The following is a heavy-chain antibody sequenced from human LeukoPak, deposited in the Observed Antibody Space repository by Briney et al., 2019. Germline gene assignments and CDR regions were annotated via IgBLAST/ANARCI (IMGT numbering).Heavy chain of an antibody. CDR1: GFTFSDYY. CDR3: ARGATESADNYYYYYYMDV. CDR2: ISSSGSTI. J-gene: IGHJ6*03. D-gene: IGHD2-15*01. V-gene: IGHV3-11*04. Sequence: PGGSLRLSCAASGFTFSDYYMSWIRQAPGKGLEWVSYISSSGSTIYYADSVKGRFTISRDNTKNSLYLQMNSLRAEDTAVYYCARGATESADNYYYYYYMDVWGKGTTVTVSS.